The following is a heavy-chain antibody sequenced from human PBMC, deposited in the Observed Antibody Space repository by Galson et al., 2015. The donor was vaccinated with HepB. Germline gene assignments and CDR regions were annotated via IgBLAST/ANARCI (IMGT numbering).Heavy chain of an antibody. J-gene: IGHJ6*02. V-gene: IGHV1-69*13. CDR2: IIPIFRSP. Sequence: SVKVSCKASGGTFSGYVISWVRQAPGQGLEWMGGIIPIFRSPNYAQSFRGRVTLTADEFTSTAYMELSSLRSEDTAVYYCARGKGAMVRGVMVYYALDVWGQGTTVTVS. CDR3: ARGKGAMVRGVMVYYALDV. CDR1: GGTFSGYV. D-gene: IGHD3-10*01.